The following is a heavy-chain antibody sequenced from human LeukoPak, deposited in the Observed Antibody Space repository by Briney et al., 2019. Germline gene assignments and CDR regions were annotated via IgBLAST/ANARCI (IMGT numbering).Heavy chain of an antibody. V-gene: IGHV3-48*04. CDR3: ARDGRAGYGAYYYYGMDV. CDR1: GFTFSSYA. Sequence: GGSLRLSCAASGFTFSSYAMSWVRQAPGKGLEWVSYISSSGSTIYYADSVKGRFTISRDNAKNSLYLQMNSLRAEDTAVYYCARDGRAGYGAYYYYGMDVWGQGTTVTVSS. CDR2: ISSSGSTI. J-gene: IGHJ6*02. D-gene: IGHD5-18*01.